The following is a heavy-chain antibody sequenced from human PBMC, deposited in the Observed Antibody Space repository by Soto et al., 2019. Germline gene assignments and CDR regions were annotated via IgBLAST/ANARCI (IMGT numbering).Heavy chain of an antibody. D-gene: IGHD6-19*01. CDR2: IKSKTDGGTT. CDR1: GFTFSNAW. J-gene: IGHJ3*02. V-gene: IGHV3-15*01. Sequence: EVQLVESGGGLVKPGGSLRLSCAASGFTFSNAWMSWVRQAPGKGLEWVGRIKSKTDGGTTDYAAPVKGRFTISRDDSKNTLYLQMNSLKTEDTAVYYCTTAIKAVAGSLTYAFYIWGQGTMVTVSS. CDR3: TTAIKAVAGSLTYAFYI.